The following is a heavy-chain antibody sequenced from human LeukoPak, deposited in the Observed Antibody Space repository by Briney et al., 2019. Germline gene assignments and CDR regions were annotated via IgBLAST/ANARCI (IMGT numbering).Heavy chain of an antibody. J-gene: IGHJ4*02. Sequence: PGGSLRLSCAASGFTFSSYGMHWVRQAPGKGLEWVAFIRYDGSNKYYADSVKGRFTISRDNSKYTLYLQMNSLRAEDTAVYYCAKDTDDYGGNIDYWGQGTLVTVSS. CDR2: IRYDGSNK. CDR1: GFTFSSYG. D-gene: IGHD4-23*01. V-gene: IGHV3-30*02. CDR3: AKDTDDYGGNIDY.